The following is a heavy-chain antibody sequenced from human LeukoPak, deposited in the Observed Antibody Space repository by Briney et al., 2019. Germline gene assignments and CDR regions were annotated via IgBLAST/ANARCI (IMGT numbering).Heavy chain of an antibody. CDR2: INHSGST. J-gene: IGHJ4*02. CDR3: AADNGYCSSNSCLLPIDY. D-gene: IGHD2-2*03. V-gene: IGHV4-34*01. Sequence: SETLSLTCAVYGGSFSGYYWSWIRQPPGKGLEWIGEINHSGSTNYNPSLKSRVTISVDTSKNQFSLKLSSVTAADTAVYYCAADNGYCSSNSCLLPIDYWGQGTLVTVSS. CDR1: GGSFSGYY.